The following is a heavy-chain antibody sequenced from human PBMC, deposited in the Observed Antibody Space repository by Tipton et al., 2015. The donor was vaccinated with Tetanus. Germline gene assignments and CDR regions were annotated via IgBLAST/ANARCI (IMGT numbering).Heavy chain of an antibody. V-gene: IGHV3-21*01. D-gene: IGHD2-15*01. CDR1: GFTFSSYS. CDR3: ARSECDSCDSIRLPFDI. Sequence: SLRLSCAASGFTFSSYSMNWVRQAPGKGLEWVSSISSSSSYIYYADSVRGRFTISRDNAKNSLYLQMNSLRAEDTSVYYCARSECDSCDSIRLPFDIWGQGTVVTVSS. J-gene: IGHJ3*02. CDR2: ISSSSSYI.